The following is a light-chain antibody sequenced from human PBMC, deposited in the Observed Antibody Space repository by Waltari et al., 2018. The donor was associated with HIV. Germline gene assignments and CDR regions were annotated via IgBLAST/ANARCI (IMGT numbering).Light chain of an antibody. Sequence: DIQMTQYPSSLSASVGDTVTITCRASQRIDTSLNWYQHKPGQAPQLLIYAAFNLQSGVPSRFSGGGLGTEFTLTINTLQVEDFATYYCQQSYKIPRTFGGGTKLEIK. V-gene: IGKV1-39*01. CDR2: AAF. CDR3: QQSYKIPRT. CDR1: QRIDTS. J-gene: IGKJ4*01.